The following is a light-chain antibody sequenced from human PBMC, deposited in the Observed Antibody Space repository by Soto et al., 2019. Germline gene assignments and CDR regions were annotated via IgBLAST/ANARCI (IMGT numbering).Light chain of an antibody. CDR1: QSLSSSY. CDR2: GAS. J-gene: IGKJ2*01. CDR3: QQYGSSSYT. V-gene: IGKV3-20*01. Sequence: EIVLTQSPGTLSLSPGERATHSCRASQSLSSSYLTWYQQKPGQAPRLLIYGASSRATGIPDRFSGSGSGTDFTLTISRLEPEDFAVYYCQQYGSSSYTFGQGTKLEIK.